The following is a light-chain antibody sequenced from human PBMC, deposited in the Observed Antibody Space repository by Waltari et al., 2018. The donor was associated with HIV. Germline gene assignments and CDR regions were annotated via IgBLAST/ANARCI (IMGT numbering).Light chain of an antibody. CDR1: NLGNKY. Sequence: SYELAQPPSVSVSSGQTASISCSGNNLGNKYVSWYQQRSGQSPLLVLYQDTKRPSGVPERFSGANSGKTATLTSNETQPLDEAEYSCQTWDSGTIVFGGGTKLSVL. CDR3: QTWDSGTIV. J-gene: IGLJ3*02. CDR2: QDT. V-gene: IGLV3-1*01.